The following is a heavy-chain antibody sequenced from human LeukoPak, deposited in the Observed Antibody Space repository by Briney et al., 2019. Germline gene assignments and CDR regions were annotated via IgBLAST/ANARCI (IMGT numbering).Heavy chain of an antibody. D-gene: IGHD3-10*01. Sequence: PGGSLRLSCAASGFTFSSYGMHWVRQAPGKGLEWVAVISYDGSNKYYADSVKGRFTISRDNSKNTLYLQMNSLRAEDTAVYYCARGRDMVRGVIITSGLIDYWGQGTLVTVSS. CDR2: ISYDGSNK. CDR3: ARGRDMVRGVIITSGLIDY. J-gene: IGHJ4*02. V-gene: IGHV3-30*03. CDR1: GFTFSSYG.